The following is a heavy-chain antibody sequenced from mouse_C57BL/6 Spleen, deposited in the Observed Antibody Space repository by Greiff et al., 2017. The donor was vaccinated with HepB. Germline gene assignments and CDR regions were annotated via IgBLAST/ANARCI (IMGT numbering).Heavy chain of an antibody. D-gene: IGHD2-2*01. Sequence: QVQLQQPGAELVRPGSSVKLSCKASGYTFTSYWMDWVKQRPGQGLEWIGYINPSSGYTKYNQKFKDKATLTADKSSSTAYMQLSSLTYEDSAVYYCARGPMVTTKDYAMDYWGQGTSVTVSS. J-gene: IGHJ4*01. CDR3: ARGPMVTTKDYAMDY. CDR1: GYTFTSYW. CDR2: INPSSGYT. V-gene: IGHV1-7*01.